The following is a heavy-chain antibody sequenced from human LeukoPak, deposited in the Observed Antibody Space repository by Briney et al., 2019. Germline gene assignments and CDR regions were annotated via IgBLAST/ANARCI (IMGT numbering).Heavy chain of an antibody. Sequence: GGSLRLSCAASGFTFSSYGINWVRQAPGKGLEWISYISSSDNTIFYADSVKGGFTISRDNAKNSLYLQMNSLRAEDTSVYYCATDAFDIWGQGTMVTVSS. CDR1: GFTFSSYG. V-gene: IGHV3-48*01. CDR2: ISSSDNTI. J-gene: IGHJ3*02. CDR3: ATDAFDI.